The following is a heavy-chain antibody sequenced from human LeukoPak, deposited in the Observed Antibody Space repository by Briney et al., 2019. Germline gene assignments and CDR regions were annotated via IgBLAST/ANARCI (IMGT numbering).Heavy chain of an antibody. CDR3: ARDLFSGAEMATFDY. V-gene: IGHV3-64*01. D-gene: IGHD5-24*01. J-gene: IGHJ4*02. CDR1: GLVFSTFA. CDR2: ISGNGGYT. Sequence: PGGSLRLSCAASGLVFSTFAIHWVRQAPGKGLDCVSGISGNGGYTDYANSVKGRFTISRDNFKNTLYLQMGSLRAEDMAVYYCARDLFSGAEMATFDYWGRGSLVTVSS.